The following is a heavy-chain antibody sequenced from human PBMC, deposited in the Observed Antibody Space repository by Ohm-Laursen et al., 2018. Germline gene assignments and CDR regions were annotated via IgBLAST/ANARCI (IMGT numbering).Heavy chain of an antibody. V-gene: IGHV3-7*04. D-gene: IGHD5-18*01. CDR2: VKEDGREK. CDR1: GFTFSSYW. CDR3: ARGRGYSYGYYAY. Sequence: SLRLSCAASGFTFSSYWMSWVRQAPGKGLEWVAIVKEDGREKCYVDSVKGRFTISRDNAKNSLYLQMSSLRAEDTAVYYCARGRGYSYGYYAYWGQGTLVTVSS. J-gene: IGHJ4*02.